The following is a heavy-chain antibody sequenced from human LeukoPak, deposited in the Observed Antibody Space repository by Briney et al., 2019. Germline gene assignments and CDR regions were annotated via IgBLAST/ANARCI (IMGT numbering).Heavy chain of an antibody. Sequence: GGSLRLSCAASGFTFSSYSMNWVRQAPGKGLEWVSYISSSSSTIYYADSVKGRFTISRDNAKNSLYLQMNSLRAEDTAVYYCARRSYYGSGSYYSYWGQGTVVTVSS. J-gene: IGHJ4*02. CDR2: ISSSSSTI. V-gene: IGHV3-48*01. CDR3: ARRSYYGSGSYYSY. D-gene: IGHD3-10*01. CDR1: GFTFSSYS.